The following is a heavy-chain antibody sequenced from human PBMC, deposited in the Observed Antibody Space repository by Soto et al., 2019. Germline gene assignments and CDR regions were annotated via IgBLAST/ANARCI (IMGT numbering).Heavy chain of an antibody. Sequence: EVQLVESGGGLVQPGGSLRLSCAASGFTFSSYSMNWVRQAPGKGLEWVSYISSSSSTIYYADSVKSRFTISRDNAKNSLYLQMNSLRAEDTAVYYCAREDDFWSGYYYVDYWGQGTLVTVSS. J-gene: IGHJ4*02. CDR2: ISSSSSTI. CDR1: GFTFSSYS. CDR3: AREDDFWSGYYYVDY. V-gene: IGHV3-48*01. D-gene: IGHD3-3*01.